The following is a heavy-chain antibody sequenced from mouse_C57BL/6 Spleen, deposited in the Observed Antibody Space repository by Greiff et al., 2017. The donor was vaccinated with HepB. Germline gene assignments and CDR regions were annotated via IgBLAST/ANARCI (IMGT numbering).Heavy chain of an antibody. V-gene: IGHV1-64*01. J-gene: IGHJ4*01. Sequence: VQLQQSGAELVKPGASVKLSCKASGYTFTSYWMHWVKQRPGQGLEWIGMIHPNSGSTNYNEKFKSKATLTVDKSSSTAYMQLSSLTSEDSAVYYCARRGPYAMDYWGQGTSVTVSS. D-gene: IGHD3-3*01. CDR2: IHPNSGST. CDR3: ARRGPYAMDY. CDR1: GYTFTSYW.